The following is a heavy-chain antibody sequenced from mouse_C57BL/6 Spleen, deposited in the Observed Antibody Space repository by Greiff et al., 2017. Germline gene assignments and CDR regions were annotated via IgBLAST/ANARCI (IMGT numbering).Heavy chain of an antibody. CDR3: AREDLSRYFGV. J-gene: IGHJ1*03. Sequence: VKLMESGAELVKPGASVKMSCKASGYTFTSYWITWVKQRPGQGLEWIGDIYPGSGSTNYNEKFKSKATLTVDTSSSTAYMQLSSLTSEDSAVFYCAREDLSRYFGVWGTGTTVTVAS. V-gene: IGHV1-55*01. D-gene: IGHD2-3*01. CDR2: IYPGSGST. CDR1: GYTFTSYW.